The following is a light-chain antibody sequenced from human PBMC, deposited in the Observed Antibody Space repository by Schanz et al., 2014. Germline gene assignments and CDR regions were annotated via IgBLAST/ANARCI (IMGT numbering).Light chain of an antibody. CDR1: QSVSSN. CDR3: QQYDKWPLT. Sequence: EIVMTQSPATLSVSPGERATLSCRASQSVSSNLAWYQQKRGQAPRLLIYDAFTRATGIPARFSGSGSGTEFTLTISSLQSEDFAVYYCQQYDKWPLTFGGGTKVEIK. V-gene: IGKV3-15*01. J-gene: IGKJ4*01. CDR2: DAF.